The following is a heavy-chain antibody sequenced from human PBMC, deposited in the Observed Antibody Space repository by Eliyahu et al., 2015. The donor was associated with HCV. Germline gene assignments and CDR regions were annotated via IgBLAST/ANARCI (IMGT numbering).Heavy chain of an antibody. V-gene: IGHV3-33*01. CDR1: GFTFSSYG. CDR3: ARVPWKRPYYYYGMDV. CDR2: IWYDGSNK. Sequence: QVQLVESGGGVVQPGRSLRLSCAASGFTFSSYGMHWVRQAPGKGLEWVAVIWYDGSNKYYADSVKGRFTISRDNSKNTLYLQMNSLRAEDTAVYYCARVPWKRPYYYYGMDVWGQGTTVTVSS. D-gene: IGHD1-1*01. J-gene: IGHJ6*02.